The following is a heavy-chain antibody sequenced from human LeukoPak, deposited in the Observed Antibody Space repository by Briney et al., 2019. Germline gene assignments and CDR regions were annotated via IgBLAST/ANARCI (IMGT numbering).Heavy chain of an antibody. V-gene: IGHV3-74*01. Sequence: GGSLRLSCAASGFTFRSSWMHWVRQAPGKGLVWVSRIYSDGRTATYADSVKGRFTISRDNVKKSLYLQMNSLRDEDTAVYYCARDDYYYGSGSYYNVDYWGQGTLVTVSS. D-gene: IGHD3-10*01. CDR3: ARDDYYYGSGSYYNVDY. J-gene: IGHJ4*02. CDR1: GFTFRSSW. CDR2: IYSDGRTA.